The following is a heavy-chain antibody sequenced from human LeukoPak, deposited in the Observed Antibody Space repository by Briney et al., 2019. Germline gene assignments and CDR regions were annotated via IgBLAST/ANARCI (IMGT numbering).Heavy chain of an antibody. D-gene: IGHD6-13*01. CDR3: ARTSSSSGYYFDY. V-gene: IGHV4-39*01. CDR2: IYYSGST. CDR1: GGSISSSSYY. Sequence: SETLSLTCTVSGGSISSSSYYWGWIRQPPGKGLEWIGSIYYSGSTYYNPSLKSRVTISVDTSKNQFSLKLSSVTAADTAVYYCARTSSSSGYYFDYWGQGTLVTVSP. J-gene: IGHJ4*02.